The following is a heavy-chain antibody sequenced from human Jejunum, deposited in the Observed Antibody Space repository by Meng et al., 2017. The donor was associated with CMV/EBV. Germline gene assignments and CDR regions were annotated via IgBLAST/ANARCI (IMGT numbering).Heavy chain of an antibody. V-gene: IGHV1-2*02. CDR2: INHYTGDT. CDR1: EYAFTEYY. CDR3: AKDAGSFLDYCFDF. D-gene: IGHD1-1*01. Sequence: AEYAFTEYYVHWERQAPVQGLEWLGYINHYTGDTNYAQKFQGRVSMTRDPTTNTAYMELTRLRSDDTALSYCAKDAGSFLDYCFDFWGQRTLVTVSS. J-gene: IGHJ4*02.